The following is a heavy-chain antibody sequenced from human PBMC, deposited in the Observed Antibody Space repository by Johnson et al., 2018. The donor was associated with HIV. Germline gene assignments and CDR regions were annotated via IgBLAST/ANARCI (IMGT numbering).Heavy chain of an antibody. D-gene: IGHD4-23*01. CDR3: ATERAVVNANAFDI. V-gene: IGHV3-66*02. CDR2: IYSGGST. CDR1: GFTFSDYY. J-gene: IGHJ3*02. Sequence: EVQLVESGGGLVKPGGSLRLSCAASGFTFSDYYMSWVRQAPGKGLEWVSVIYSGGSTYYADSVKGRFTISRANSKNTLFLQMNSLRTEDTAVYYCATERAVVNANAFDIWGQGTMVTVSS.